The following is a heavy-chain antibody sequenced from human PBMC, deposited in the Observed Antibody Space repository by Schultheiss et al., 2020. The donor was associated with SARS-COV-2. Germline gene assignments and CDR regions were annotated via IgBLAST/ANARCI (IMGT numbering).Heavy chain of an antibody. D-gene: IGHD3-10*01. CDR2: IIPIFGTA. V-gene: IGHV1-69*13. J-gene: IGHJ6*02. Sequence: SVKVSCKASGGTFSSYAISWVRQAPGQGLEWMGGIIPIFGTANYAQKFQGRVIMTADESTSTAYMELSSLRSEDTAVYYCAASSVRGEYYYGMDVWGQGTTVTVSS. CDR3: AASSVRGEYYYGMDV. CDR1: GGTFSSYA.